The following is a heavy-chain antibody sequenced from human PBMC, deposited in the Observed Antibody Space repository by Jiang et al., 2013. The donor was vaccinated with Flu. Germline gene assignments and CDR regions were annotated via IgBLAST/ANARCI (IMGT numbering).Heavy chain of an antibody. D-gene: IGHD5-18*01. CDR3: ARDSSTRYGLTNYFDN. V-gene: IGHV3-33*08. CDR2: IWYDGNNK. Sequence: VQLVESGGGLVQPGGSLRLSCAASGFTFSGYGMHWVRQAPGKGLEWVAVIWYDGNNKYYADSVKGRFTISRDNSKNTLYVQMNSLRAEDTAVYYCARDSSTRYGLTNYFDNWAREPWSPSPQ. J-gene: IGHJ4*02. CDR1: GFTFSGYG.